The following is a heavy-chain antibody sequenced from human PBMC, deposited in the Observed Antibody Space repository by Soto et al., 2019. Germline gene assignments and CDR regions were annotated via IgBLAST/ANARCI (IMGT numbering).Heavy chain of an antibody. Sequence: PSETLSLTCAVSVYSISSGYYWVWIRQPPWKGLEWIGSIYHSGSTYYNPSLKSRVTISIDTSKNQFSLNLSSVTAADTAVYYCARDFAYFESWGQGTMVTVSS. D-gene: IGHD3-3*01. J-gene: IGHJ4*02. V-gene: IGHV4-38-2*01. CDR2: IYHSGST. CDR3: ARDFAYFES. CDR1: VYSISSGYY.